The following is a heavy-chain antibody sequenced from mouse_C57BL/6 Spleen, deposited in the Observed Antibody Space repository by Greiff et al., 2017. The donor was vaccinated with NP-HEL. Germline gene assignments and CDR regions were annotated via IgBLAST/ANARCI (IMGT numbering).Heavy chain of an antibody. Sequence: EVQVVESGGDLVKPGGSLKLSCAASGFTFSSYGMSWVRQTPDKRLEWVATISSGGSYPYYPDSVKGRFTISRANAKKTLYLQMSRLKSEDTAMYYCARQYYVKAMDYWGQGTSVTVSS. CDR3: ARQYYVKAMDY. CDR2: ISSGGSYP. D-gene: IGHD1-1*01. V-gene: IGHV5-6*01. J-gene: IGHJ4*01. CDR1: GFTFSSYG.